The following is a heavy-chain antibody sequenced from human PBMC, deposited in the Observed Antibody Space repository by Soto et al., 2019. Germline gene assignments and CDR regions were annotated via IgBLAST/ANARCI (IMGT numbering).Heavy chain of an antibody. CDR3: ARDYGSGSYFPRAPDY. D-gene: IGHD3-10*01. CDR2: ISSSGSPV. CDR1: GFTFTDYY. V-gene: IGHV3-11*01. Sequence: PGGSLRLSCAASGFTFTDYYMTWIRQAPGKGLEWLSYISSSGSPVYYADSVKGRFTISRDSAKNSLYLQMNTLRAEDTAVYYCARDYGSGSYFPRAPDYWGQGTLVTVSS. J-gene: IGHJ4*02.